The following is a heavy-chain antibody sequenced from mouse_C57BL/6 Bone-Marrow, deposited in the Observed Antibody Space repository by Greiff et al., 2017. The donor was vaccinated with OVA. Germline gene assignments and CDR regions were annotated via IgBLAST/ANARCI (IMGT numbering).Heavy chain of an antibody. J-gene: IGHJ2*01. V-gene: IGHV1-78*01. Sequence: VQLQESDAELVKPGASVKISCKVSGYTFPDHTIHWMKQTPEQGLAWLGYIYPRDGSTKYNEKFKGKATLTADKSSSTAYMQLNSLTSEDSAIYCCARWDLRQTNYIDYWGQGTTLTVSS. D-gene: IGHD2-12*01. CDR3: ARWDLRQTNYIDY. CDR2: IYPRDGST. CDR1: GYTFPDHT.